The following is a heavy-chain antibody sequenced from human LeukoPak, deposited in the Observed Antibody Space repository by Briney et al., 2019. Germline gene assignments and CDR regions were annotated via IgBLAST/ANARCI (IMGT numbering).Heavy chain of an antibody. CDR2: FSYRGTS. CDR3: ARGGGYYDGSGYYRPFDH. CDR1: GGSISSLY. J-gene: IGHJ4*02. Sequence: PSETLSLTCTVSGGSISSLYWSWIRQSPGKGLEWIASFSYRGTSNFNPSLESRVTISIDTSKSQFSLRLNSVTSADTAVYYCARGGGYYDGSGYYRPFDHWGLGPLVPVSS. V-gene: IGHV4-59*11. D-gene: IGHD3-22*01.